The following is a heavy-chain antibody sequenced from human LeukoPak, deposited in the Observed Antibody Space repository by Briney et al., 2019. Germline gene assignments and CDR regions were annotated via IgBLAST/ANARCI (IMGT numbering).Heavy chain of an antibody. CDR1: GFTFSSYS. Sequence: GGSLRLSCAASGFTFSSYSMNWVRQAPGKGLEWVSSISSSSSYIYYADSVKGRFTISRDNAKNSLYLQMNSLRAEDTAVYYCARVDIWDYYDSSGYHYDYWGQGTLVTVSS. D-gene: IGHD3-22*01. CDR3: ARVDIWDYYDSSGYHYDY. CDR2: ISSSSSYI. V-gene: IGHV3-21*01. J-gene: IGHJ4*02.